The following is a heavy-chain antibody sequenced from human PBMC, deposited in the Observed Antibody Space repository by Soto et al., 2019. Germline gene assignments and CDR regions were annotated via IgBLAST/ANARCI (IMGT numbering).Heavy chain of an antibody. V-gene: IGHV4-31*03. Sequence: KSSETLSLTCTVSGGSISSGGYYWSWIRQHPGKGLEWIGYIYYSGSTYYNPSLKSRVTISVDTSKNQFSLKLSSVTAADTAVYYCARAGLPYYYYYGMDVWGQGTTVTVSS. CDR1: GGSISSGGYY. CDR3: ARAGLPYYYYYGMDV. J-gene: IGHJ6*02. CDR2: IYYSGST. D-gene: IGHD5-12*01.